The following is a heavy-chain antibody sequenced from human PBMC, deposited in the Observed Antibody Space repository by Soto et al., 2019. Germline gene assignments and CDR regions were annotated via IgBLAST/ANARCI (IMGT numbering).Heavy chain of an antibody. CDR3: VKDESINWYSGHFRH. CDR2: INWNSGSI. J-gene: IGHJ1*01. D-gene: IGHD6-13*01. Sequence: GGSLRLSCAASGFTFDDYAMHWVRQVPGKGLEWVSGINWNSGSIGYADSVKGRFAISRDNAKNSLHLQMNSLRAEDTAFYYCVKDESINWYSGHFRHWGQGTLVTVSS. CDR1: GFTFDDYA. V-gene: IGHV3-9*01.